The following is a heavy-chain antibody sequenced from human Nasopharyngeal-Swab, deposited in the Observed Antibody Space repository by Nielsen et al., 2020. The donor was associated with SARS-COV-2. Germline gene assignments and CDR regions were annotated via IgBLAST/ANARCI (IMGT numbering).Heavy chain of an antibody. CDR2: ISGSGGST. Sequence: GEALKISCAASGFTFSSYAMSLVRQAPGKGLEWVSAISGSGGSTYYADSVKGRFTISRDNAKNSLYLQMNSLRAEDTAVYYCARGRLDYGDYWGQGTLVTVSS. CDR1: GFTFSSYA. V-gene: IGHV3-23*01. CDR3: ARGRLDYGDY. J-gene: IGHJ4*02.